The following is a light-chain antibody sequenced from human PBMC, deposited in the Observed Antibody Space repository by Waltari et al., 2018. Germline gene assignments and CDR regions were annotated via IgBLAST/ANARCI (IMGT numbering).Light chain of an antibody. CDR1: QSIDNN. J-gene: IGKJ4*01. Sequence: EVVMTQSPATLSVSPGERVTPSCKASQSIDNNLAWYQQKPGPAPRLLIYAASTTATGVPVRSSGSGSGTDFTLTISSLQSEACAVFSCQQYNRWPPLTFGGGTKVEIK. V-gene: IGKV3-15*01. CDR3: QQYNRWPPLT. CDR2: AAS.